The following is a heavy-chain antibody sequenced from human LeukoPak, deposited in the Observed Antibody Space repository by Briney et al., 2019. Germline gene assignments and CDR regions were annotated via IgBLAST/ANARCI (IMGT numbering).Heavy chain of an antibody. CDR2: TNSGGTST. J-gene: IGHJ4*02. CDR1: GFPFSDFS. CDR3: AKQSYARSLGE. V-gene: IGHV3-23*01. D-gene: IGHD2-8*01. Sequence: GGSLRLSCATSGFPFSDFSMSWVRQAPGKGLEWISTTNSGGTSTYYAESVKGRFTISRDNSKNTLYLQMSSLRVEEMAVYYCAKQSYARSLGEGGPGTLVSVSS.